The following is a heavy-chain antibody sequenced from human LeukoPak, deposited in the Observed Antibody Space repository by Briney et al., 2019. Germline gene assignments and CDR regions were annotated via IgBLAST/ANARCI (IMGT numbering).Heavy chain of an antibody. V-gene: IGHV1-2*02. CDR2: INPNSGGT. Sequence: GASVKVSCKASGYTFTGYYMHWVRQAPGQGLEWMGWINPNSGGTNYAQKFQGRVTMTRDTSISTAYMELSRLRSDDTAVYYCASKGLWFEELLEPHAFDIWGQGTMVTVSS. J-gene: IGHJ3*02. CDR3: ASKGLWFEELLEPHAFDI. CDR1: GYTFTGYY. D-gene: IGHD3-10*01.